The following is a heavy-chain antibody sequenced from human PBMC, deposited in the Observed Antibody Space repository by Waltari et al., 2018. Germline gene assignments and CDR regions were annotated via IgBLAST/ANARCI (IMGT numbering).Heavy chain of an antibody. D-gene: IGHD6-6*01. J-gene: IGHJ4*02. CDR3: ATDRGAARPLGY. CDR1: GYTLTELS. V-gene: IGHV1-24*01. Sequence: QVQLVQSGAEVKKPGASVKVSCKVSGYTLTELSMHWVRQAPGKGLEWMGGCDPEDGETIYAQKFQGRVTMTEDTSTDTAYMELSSPRSEDTAVYYGATDRGAARPLGYWGQGTLVTVSS. CDR2: CDPEDGET.